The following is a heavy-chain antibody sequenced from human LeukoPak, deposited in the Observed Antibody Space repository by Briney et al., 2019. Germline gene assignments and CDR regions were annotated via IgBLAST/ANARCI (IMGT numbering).Heavy chain of an antibody. J-gene: IGHJ6*03. CDR3: ARVDRYHFYLDV. Sequence: GASVKVSCEASGGTFRTYSVTWVRQAPGQVLEWMGGIIPIFGTPNYAQKFQGRVKVTTDDATGTAYMELSSLMSEDTAIYYCARVDRYHFYLDVWGKGTPVTVSS. CDR1: GGTFRTYS. V-gene: IGHV1-69*05. CDR2: IIPIFGTP.